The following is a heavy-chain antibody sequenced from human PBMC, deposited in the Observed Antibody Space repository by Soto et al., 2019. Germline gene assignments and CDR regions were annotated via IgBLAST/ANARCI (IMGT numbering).Heavy chain of an antibody. CDR3: ARVWGGGSGSYSPLVDY. D-gene: IGHD3-10*01. CDR2: IDPSDSYT. CDR1: GYSFASYW. J-gene: IGHJ4*02. V-gene: IGHV5-10-1*01. Sequence: GESLKISCKGSGYSFASYWISWVRQMPGKGLEWMGRIDPSDSYTNYSPSFQGHVTISADKSISTAYPQWSSLKASDTAMYYCARVWGGGSGSYSPLVDYWGQGTLVTVSS.